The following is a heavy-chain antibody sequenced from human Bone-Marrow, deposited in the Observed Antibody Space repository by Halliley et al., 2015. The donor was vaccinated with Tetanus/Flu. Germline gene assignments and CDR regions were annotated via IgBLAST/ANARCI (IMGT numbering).Heavy chain of an antibody. J-gene: IGHJ2*01. CDR1: GFRFDDYA. Sequence: SLRLSCAASGFRFDDYAMHWVRQAPGKGLEWVSGISWNSGEIAYADSVKGRFTISRDDAKNSLYLQMTSLRLEDTALYYCAKDLGQHLALREYFDLWGRGILVTVSS. V-gene: IGHV3-9*01. CDR3: AKDLGQHLALREYFDL. CDR2: ISWNSGEI. D-gene: IGHD3-3*02.